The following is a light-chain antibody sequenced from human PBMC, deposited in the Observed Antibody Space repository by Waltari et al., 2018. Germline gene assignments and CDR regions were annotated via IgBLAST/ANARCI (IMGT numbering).Light chain of an antibody. CDR2: TAS. CDR3: QQRHSYPIT. CDR1: QGISSY. V-gene: IGKV1-9*01. Sequence: DIQLTQSPSFLSASVGDRVTITCRSSQGISSYLAWYQQKAGKAPKPLIRTASTVQGGVPSRFSGSGSGTDFTLTISSLQPEDFATYYCQQRHSYPITFGQGTRLDIK. J-gene: IGKJ5*01.